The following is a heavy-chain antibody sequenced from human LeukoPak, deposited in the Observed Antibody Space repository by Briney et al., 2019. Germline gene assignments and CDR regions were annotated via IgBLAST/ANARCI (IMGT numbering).Heavy chain of an antibody. J-gene: IGHJ5*02. CDR2: IYYSGST. D-gene: IGHD6-19*01. Sequence: SETLSLTCTVSDGSISSYYWSWIRQPPGKGLEWIGYIYYSGSTNYNPSLKSRVTISVDTSKNQFSLKLSSVTAADTAVYYCARLVAVAGMVWFDPWGQGTLVTVSS. CDR3: ARLVAVAGMVWFDP. CDR1: DGSISSYY. V-gene: IGHV4-59*08.